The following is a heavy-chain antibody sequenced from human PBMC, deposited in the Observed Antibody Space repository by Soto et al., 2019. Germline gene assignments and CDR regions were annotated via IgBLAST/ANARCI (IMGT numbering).Heavy chain of an antibody. V-gene: IGHV3-30-3*01. J-gene: IGHJ4*02. CDR1: DFVFYDYP. Sequence: HPGGSLRLSCAASDFVFYDYPIHWVRQAPGKWLEWVAVVSHDGTKEYYSDSVKGRFSISRDNSNNTAFLQMNSLRAEDTAIYYCARESTITHFDHWGQGXLVTVHS. CDR2: VSHDGTKE. CDR3: ARESTITHFDH. D-gene: IGHD5-12*01.